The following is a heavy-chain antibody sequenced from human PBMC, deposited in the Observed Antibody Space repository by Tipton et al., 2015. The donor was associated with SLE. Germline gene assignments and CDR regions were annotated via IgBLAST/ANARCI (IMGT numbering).Heavy chain of an antibody. J-gene: IGHJ5*02. CDR3: ARGWYSRNWEWWFDP. CDR2: AYHSGST. D-gene: IGHD6-13*01. V-gene: IGHV4-38-2*01. CDR1: GYFISSGYY. Sequence: TLSLTCAVSGYFISSGYYWGWIRQPPGKGLEWIGIAYHSGSTYYNPSLKSRVTISLDTSKNQVSLKLTSVTAADTAVYYCARGWYSRNWEWWFDPWGQGTLVTVSS.